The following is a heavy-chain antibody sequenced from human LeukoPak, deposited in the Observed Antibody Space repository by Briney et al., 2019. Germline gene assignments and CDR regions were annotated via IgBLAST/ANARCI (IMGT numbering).Heavy chain of an antibody. V-gene: IGHV4-39*07. CDR1: GGSISSSSYY. J-gene: IGHJ2*01. D-gene: IGHD3-22*01. Sequence: SETLSLTCTVSGGSISSSSYYWGWIRQPPGKGLEWIGSIYYSGSSYYNPSLKSRVTISVDTSKNQFSLKLSSVTAADTAVYYCARVGTALGSGYLGWYFDLWGRGTLVTVSS. CDR2: IYYSGSS. CDR3: ARVGTALGSGYLGWYFDL.